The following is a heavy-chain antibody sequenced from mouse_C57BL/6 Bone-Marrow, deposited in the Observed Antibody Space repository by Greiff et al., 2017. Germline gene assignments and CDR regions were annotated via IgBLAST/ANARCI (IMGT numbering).Heavy chain of an antibody. CDR1: GFTFSNYW. Sequence: EVKLEESGGGLVQPGGSMKLTCVASGFTFSNYWLNWVRQSPEKGLEWVAQIRLKSDNYATHYAESVKGRFTISSDDSKSSTYLLLNNLRAEATGIYYCSIYYDYVCDYWGQGTTLTGSS. CDR2: IRLKSDNYAT. CDR3: SIYYDYVCDY. J-gene: IGHJ2*01. D-gene: IGHD2-4*01. V-gene: IGHV6-3*01.